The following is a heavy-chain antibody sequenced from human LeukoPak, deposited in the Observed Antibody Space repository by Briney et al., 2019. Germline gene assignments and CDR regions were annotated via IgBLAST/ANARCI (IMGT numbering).Heavy chain of an antibody. CDR3: ARDLVLVEYQLLYGHVGRFDP. CDR2: INHSGST. D-gene: IGHD2-2*02. V-gene: IGHV4-34*01. CDR1: GGSFSGYY. Sequence: PSETLSLTCAVYGGSFSGYYWSWIRQPPGKGLEWIGEINHSGSTNYNPSLKSRVTISVDTSKNQFSLKLSSVTAADTAVYYCARDLVLVEYQLLYGHVGRFDPWGQGTLVTVSS. J-gene: IGHJ5*02.